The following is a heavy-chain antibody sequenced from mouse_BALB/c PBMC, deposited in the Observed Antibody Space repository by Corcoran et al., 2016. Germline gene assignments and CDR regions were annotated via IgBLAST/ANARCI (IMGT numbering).Heavy chain of an antibody. CDR3: ARRYDYDVDPYFDY. CDR1: GYTFTNYG. V-gene: IGHV9-1*02. J-gene: IGHJ2*01. CDR2: INTYTGEP. D-gene: IGHD2-4*01. Sequence: QIQLVQSGPELKKPGETVKISCKASGYTFTNYGMNWVKQAPGKGLKWMGWINTYTGEPTYADDFKGRFAFSLETSASTAYLQINNLKNEDMATYFCARRYDYDVDPYFDYWGQGTTLTVSS.